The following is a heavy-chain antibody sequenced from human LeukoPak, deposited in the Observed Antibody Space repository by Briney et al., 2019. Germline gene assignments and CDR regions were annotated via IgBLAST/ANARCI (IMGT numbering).Heavy chain of an antibody. CDR1: GFTFSDHY. V-gene: IGHV3-72*01. J-gene: IGHJ4*02. Sequence: GGSLRLSCAASGFTFSDHYMDWVRQAPGKGLQWVGRTRNKANSYTTEYAASVKGRFTISRDDSKNSLYLQMNSLKTQDTAVYYCARIGYYYDSSGYYYKGVFDYWGQGTLVTVSS. CDR2: TRNKANSYTT. D-gene: IGHD3-22*01. CDR3: ARIGYYYDSSGYYYKGVFDY.